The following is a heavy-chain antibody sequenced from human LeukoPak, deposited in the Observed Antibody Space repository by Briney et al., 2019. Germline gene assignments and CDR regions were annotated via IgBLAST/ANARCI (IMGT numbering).Heavy chain of an antibody. CDR3: ATGSSGGRKGGYFDY. V-gene: IGHV4-30-4*08. J-gene: IGHJ4*02. Sequence: PSQTLSLTCIVSGGSISSGDYYWSWIRQPPGKGLEWIGYIYYSGSTYYNPSLKSRVTISVDTSKNQFSLKLSSVTAADTAVYYCATGSSGGRKGGYFDYCGQGALVTVSS. CDR1: GGSISSGDYY. CDR2: IYYSGST. D-gene: IGHD2-15*01.